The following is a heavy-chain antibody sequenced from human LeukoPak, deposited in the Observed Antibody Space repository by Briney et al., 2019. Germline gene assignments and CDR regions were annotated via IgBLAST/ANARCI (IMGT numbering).Heavy chain of an antibody. D-gene: IGHD6-13*01. J-gene: IGHJ3*02. CDR2: IIPIFGTA. CDR3: ARVAGIAAARNLTRAFDI. CDR1: GGTFSSYA. V-gene: IGHV1-69*06. Sequence: ASVKVSCKASGGTFSSYAISWVRQAPGQGLEWMGGIIPIFGTANYAQKFQGRVTITADKSTSTAYMELSSLRSEDTAVYYCARVAGIAAARNLTRAFDIWGQGTMVTVSS.